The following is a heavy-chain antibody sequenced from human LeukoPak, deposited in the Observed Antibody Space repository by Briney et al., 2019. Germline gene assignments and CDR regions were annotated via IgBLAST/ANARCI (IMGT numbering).Heavy chain of an antibody. CDR3: ARDLSPRGGTGTYLYQLDF. CDR1: GFTFSDYY. V-gene: IGHV3-11*01. J-gene: IGHJ4*02. CDR2: ISSSGSTI. Sequence: PGGSLRLSCAASGFTFSDYYMSWIRQAPGKGLEWVSSISSSGSTIYYTDSVKGRFTISRDNAKNSLYLQMTSLRDEDTAVYYCARDLSPRGGTGTYLYQLDFWGRGTVVSVSS. D-gene: IGHD1-7*01.